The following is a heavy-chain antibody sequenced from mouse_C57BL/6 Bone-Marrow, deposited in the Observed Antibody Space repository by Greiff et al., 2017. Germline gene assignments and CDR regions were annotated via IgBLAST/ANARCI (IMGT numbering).Heavy chain of an antibody. J-gene: IGHJ2*01. CDR1: GFTFSSYG. CDR3: ARREDYFDY. V-gene: IGHV5-6*02. CDR2: ISSGGSYT. Sequence: EVKLVESGGDLVKPGGSLQLSCAASGFTFSSYGMSWVRQTPDKRLVWVATISSGGSYTYYPDSVKGRFTISRDNAKNTLYLQMSSLKSEDTAMYYCARREDYFDYWSQGTTLTVSS.